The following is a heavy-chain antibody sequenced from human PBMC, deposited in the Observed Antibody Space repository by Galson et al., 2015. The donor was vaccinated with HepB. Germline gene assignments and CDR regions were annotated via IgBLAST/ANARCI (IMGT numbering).Heavy chain of an antibody. D-gene: IGHD3-3*01. CDR1: GFTFRNFA. CDR2: VSHDGNDE. Sequence: SLRLSCAASGFTFRNFAINWVRQTPAKGLEWVAIVSHDGNDEFYPDSVEGRFTISRDDSNNTVFLYMNNLRPEDTAVYYCAKERSSISGVILVADSGMDVWGQGTTVTVSS. V-gene: IGHV3-30*18. J-gene: IGHJ6*02. CDR3: AKERSSISGVILVADSGMDV.